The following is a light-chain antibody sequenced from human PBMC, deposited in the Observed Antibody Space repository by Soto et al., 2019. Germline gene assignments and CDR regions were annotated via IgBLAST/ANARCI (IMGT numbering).Light chain of an antibody. Sequence: DIQMTQSPSSLSASVGDRVTITCQASQDISNYLNWYQQKPGKAPKLLIYDASNLETGVPYRFSGSGSGTDFTFTISSLQPEDIATYYCQQYDNHPPLTFGGGTKVEIK. CDR3: QQYDNHPPLT. CDR1: QDISNY. CDR2: DAS. V-gene: IGKV1-33*01. J-gene: IGKJ4*01.